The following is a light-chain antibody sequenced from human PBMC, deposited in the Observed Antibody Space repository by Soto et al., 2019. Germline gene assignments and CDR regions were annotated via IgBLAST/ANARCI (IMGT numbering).Light chain of an antibody. J-gene: IGKJ1*01. V-gene: IGKV3-20*01. CDR2: ATS. CDR3: QDSSTAPWP. Sequence: EMVLAQSPGGVSLSPGERASRSSGASQSVSNNYLAWYQQKPGQAPRLLIYATSFRATGIPDRFRGSGSGTDFTLTISSLEPEDSAVYYCQDSSTAPWPFGQGTKVDIK. CDR1: QSVSNNY.